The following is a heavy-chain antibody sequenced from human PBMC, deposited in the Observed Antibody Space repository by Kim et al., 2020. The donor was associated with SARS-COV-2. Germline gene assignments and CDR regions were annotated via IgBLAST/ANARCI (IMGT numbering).Heavy chain of an antibody. V-gene: IGHV7-4-1*02. J-gene: IGHJ4*02. CDR3: ARDLLFHPRRCGGEGY. CDR2: IDTNTGNP. Sequence: ASVKVSCKASGYTFTDYAMNWVRQAPGQGLDWMGRIDTNTGNPTYAQGFTGRFVFSLDASVSTAYLQISSLKAEDTAVYYCARDLLFHPRRCGGEGYWGQGTLVTVSS. D-gene: IGHD2-21*01. CDR1: GYTFTDYA.